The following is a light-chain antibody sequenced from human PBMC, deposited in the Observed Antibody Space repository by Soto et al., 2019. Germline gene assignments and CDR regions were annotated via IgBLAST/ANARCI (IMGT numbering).Light chain of an antibody. CDR1: SSNIGAGYD. V-gene: IGLV1-40*01. Sequence: QSVLTQPPSVSGAPGQRVTISCTGGSSNIGAGYDVHWYQQLPGTAPKLLIYGNSNRPSGVPDRFSGSKSGTSASLAITGLQAEDEADYDCQSYDSSLSGYVCGTGTKVTVL. CDR2: GNS. CDR3: QSYDSSLSGYV. J-gene: IGLJ1*01.